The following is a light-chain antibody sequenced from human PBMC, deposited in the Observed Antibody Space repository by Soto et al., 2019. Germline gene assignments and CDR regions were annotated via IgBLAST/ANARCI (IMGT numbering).Light chain of an antibody. CDR3: QQRRYWPVT. CDR1: QSVSSY. Sequence: EIVLTQSPAILSMSPGERATLSCRASQSVSSYLAWYQQKPGQAPRLLIYNASNRATGVPARFSGSGSGTEFTLTISSLQPEDFAVYYCQQRRYWPVTFGQGTKVEIK. J-gene: IGKJ1*01. V-gene: IGKV3-11*01. CDR2: NAS.